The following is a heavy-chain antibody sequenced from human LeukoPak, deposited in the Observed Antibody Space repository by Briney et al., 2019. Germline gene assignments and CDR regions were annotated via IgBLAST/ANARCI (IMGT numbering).Heavy chain of an antibody. CDR2: LRYDGSNK. V-gene: IGHV3-30*02. CDR1: GFTFSRYG. D-gene: IGHD5-24*01. CDR3: AKDEAGEMATIVDACDI. Sequence: PGGSLRLSRAASGFTFSRYGLHGVPDAPGKGRGCGAFLRYDGSNKYYADSVRGRFTISRDNSKNTLYLQVNSLRAEDTAVYYCAKDEAGEMATIVDACDISGEGTMVTVSS. J-gene: IGHJ3*02.